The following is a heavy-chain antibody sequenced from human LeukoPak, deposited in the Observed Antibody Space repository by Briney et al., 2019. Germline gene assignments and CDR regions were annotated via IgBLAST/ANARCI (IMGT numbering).Heavy chain of an antibody. CDR3: AREGPLGYCSSTSCYAFAYYYYYGMDV. J-gene: IGHJ6*02. D-gene: IGHD2-2*01. CDR1: GGSISSGDYY. CDR2: IYYSGST. V-gene: IGHV4-30-4*01. Sequence: SQTLSLTCTVSGGSISSGDYYWSRIRQPPGKGLEWIGYIYYSGSTYYNQSLKSRVTISVDTSKNQFSLKLSSVTAADTAVYYCAREGPLGYCSSTSCYAFAYYYYYGMDVWGQGTTVTVSS.